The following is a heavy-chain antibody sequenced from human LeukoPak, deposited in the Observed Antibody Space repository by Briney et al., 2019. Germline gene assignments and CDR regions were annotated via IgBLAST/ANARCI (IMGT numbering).Heavy chain of an antibody. Sequence: WASVKVSCKASGYSFTSYGISWVRQAPGQGLEWMGWVSGYNGNTNYAQMVQGRVTMTTDTSTNTAYMELRSLRSYDTAVYYCARGQRAIAAAVNYWGQGTLVTVSS. V-gene: IGHV1-18*01. D-gene: IGHD6-13*01. CDR3: ARGQRAIAAAVNY. CDR1: GYSFTSYG. J-gene: IGHJ4*02. CDR2: VSGYNGNT.